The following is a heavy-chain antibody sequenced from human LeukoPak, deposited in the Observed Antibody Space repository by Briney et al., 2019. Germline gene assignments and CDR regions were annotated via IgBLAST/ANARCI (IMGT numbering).Heavy chain of an antibody. V-gene: IGHV4-59*01. CDR2: IYYSGST. J-gene: IGHJ6*03. CDR1: GGSISSYY. CDR3: ARETSQKGTHYMDV. Sequence: PSETLSLTCTVSGGSISSYYWSWIRQPPGKGLEWIGYIYYSGSTNYNPSLKSRVTISVDTSKNQFSLKLSSVTAADTAVFYCARETSQKGTHYMDVWGKGTTITISS. D-gene: IGHD3-10*01.